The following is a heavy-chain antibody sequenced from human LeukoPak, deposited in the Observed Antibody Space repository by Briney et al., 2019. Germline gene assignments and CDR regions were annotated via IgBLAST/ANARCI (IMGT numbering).Heavy chain of an antibody. J-gene: IGHJ6*02. CDR1: GFTFDDYA. Sequence: GRSLRLSCAASGFTFDDYAMFWVRHAPGMGLEWVSGISWNSNNIGYAASVKGRFTISRDNAKNSLYLQMNSLRAEDTAFYYCARGNRDSSGFYYYYGMDVWGQGTTVTVSS. V-gene: IGHV3-9*01. CDR3: ARGNRDSSGFYYYYGMDV. CDR2: ISWNSNNI. D-gene: IGHD6-19*01.